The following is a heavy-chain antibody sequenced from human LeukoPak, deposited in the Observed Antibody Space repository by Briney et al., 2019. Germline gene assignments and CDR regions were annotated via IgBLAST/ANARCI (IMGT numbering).Heavy chain of an antibody. V-gene: IGHV1-2*02. CDR1: GYTFTGYY. D-gene: IGHD6-19*01. Sequence: ASVKVSCKASGYTFTGYYMHWVRQAPGQGLEWMGWINPNSGGTNYAQKFQGRVTMTRDTSISTAYMELSRPRSDDTAVYYCAISSGWYYYFDYWGQGTLVSVSS. CDR2: INPNSGGT. CDR3: AISSGWYYYFDY. J-gene: IGHJ4*02.